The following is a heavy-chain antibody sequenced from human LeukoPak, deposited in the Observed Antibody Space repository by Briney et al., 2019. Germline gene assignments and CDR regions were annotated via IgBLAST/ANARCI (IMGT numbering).Heavy chain of an antibody. J-gene: IGHJ4*02. CDR2: SRNKANRYTT. D-gene: IGHD3-10*01. CDR1: GFTFSDHY. V-gene: IGHV3-72*01. CDR3: ASNLYASGGYFAY. Sequence: GGSLRLSSAASGFTFSDHYMDWVRQAPGKGLEWVGRSRNKANRYTTTHGESVRGRFTISRDDSENSLYLQLNSLKTEDTGVYYCASNLYASGGYFAYWGQGILVTVSS.